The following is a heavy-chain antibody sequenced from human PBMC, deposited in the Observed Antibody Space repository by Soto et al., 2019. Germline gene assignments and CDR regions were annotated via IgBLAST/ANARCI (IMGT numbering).Heavy chain of an antibody. Sequence: QVQLQESGPGLVKPSQTLSLTCTVSGGSISSGDYYWSWIRQPPGKGLEWIGYIYYSGSTYYNPSLQSRGTISVDTSKNQCSLKLSSVTAADTAVYYCARILRFLEWCYDYWGQGTLVTVSS. CDR1: GGSISSGDYY. CDR2: IYYSGST. J-gene: IGHJ4*02. CDR3: ARILRFLEWCYDY. V-gene: IGHV4-30-4*01. D-gene: IGHD3-3*01.